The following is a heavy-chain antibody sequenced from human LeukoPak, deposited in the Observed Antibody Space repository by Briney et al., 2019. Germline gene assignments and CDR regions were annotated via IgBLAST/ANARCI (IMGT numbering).Heavy chain of an antibody. D-gene: IGHD3-9*01. V-gene: IGHV4-4*02. CDR2: IYHIGTT. CDR3: ARGQRPGYTDWYFDL. CDR1: GGSISSNHW. J-gene: IGHJ2*01. Sequence: SETLSLTCAVAGGSISSNHWWNWVRQPPGKGLEWIGEIYHIGTTNYNPSLKSRVTISVDKSKNQFSLRLSSVTAADTAVYYCARGQRPGYTDWYFDLWGRGTQVTVSS.